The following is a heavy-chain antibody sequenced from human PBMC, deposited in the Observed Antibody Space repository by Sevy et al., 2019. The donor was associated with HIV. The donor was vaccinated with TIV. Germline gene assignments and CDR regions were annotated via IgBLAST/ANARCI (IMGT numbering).Heavy chain of an antibody. CDR1: GLSFSNAW. Sequence: GGSLRLSCAASGLSFSNAWMAWVRQAPGKGLEWVGRIRSETGGGTTDFAAFAKGKFTISRDDPKNTLYLQMNGLKTEETAVYYCAIDHRRDGMIVVPFEKWGLGTLVTVSS. CDR2: IRSETGGGTT. J-gene: IGHJ4*02. CDR3: AIDHRRDGMIVVPFEK. D-gene: IGHD3-22*01. V-gene: IGHV3-15*01.